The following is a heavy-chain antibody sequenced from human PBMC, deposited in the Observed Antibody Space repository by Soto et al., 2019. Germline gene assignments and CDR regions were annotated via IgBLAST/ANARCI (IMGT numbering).Heavy chain of an antibody. CDR2: IFHSGST. J-gene: IGHJ4*02. CDR3: ARDSSSVVDY. D-gene: IGHD2-21*01. V-gene: IGHV4-30-2*01. CDR1: GGSISSGGYS. Sequence: QLQLQESGSGLVKPSQTLSLTCTVSGGSISSGGYSWSWIRQPPGKGLEWIGYIFHSGSTYYSPSLNSRVTLSVDRSKNQFSLMLSSVTAADTAVYFCARDSSSVVDYWGQGTLVTVSS.